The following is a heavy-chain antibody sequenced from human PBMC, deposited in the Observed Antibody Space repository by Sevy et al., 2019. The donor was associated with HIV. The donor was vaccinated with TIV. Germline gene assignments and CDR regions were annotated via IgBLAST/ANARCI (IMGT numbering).Heavy chain of an antibody. CDR1: GGSISSSSYY. Sequence: SETLSLTCTVSGGSISSSSYYWGWIRQPPGQGLEWFGGIYYSGSTYYNPSLKSRVTISVDPSKTQFSLKLSSVTAADTAVYYCARSTVTTLAFDIWGQGTMVTVSS. V-gene: IGHV4-39*01. D-gene: IGHD4-17*01. J-gene: IGHJ3*02. CDR2: IYYSGST. CDR3: ARSTVTTLAFDI.